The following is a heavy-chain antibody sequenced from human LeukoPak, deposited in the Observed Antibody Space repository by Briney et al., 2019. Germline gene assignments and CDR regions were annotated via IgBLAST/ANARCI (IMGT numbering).Heavy chain of an antibody. CDR1: GFTFTKRA. Sequence: GGSLRLSCVASGFTFTKRAMSWIRQAPGKGLEWVAIITATGDTAYYADSVKGRFTISRDNSRNTVYMQMDSLRAEDTAIYYCAGDRNSDWYSPLDYWGQGSQVTVSP. J-gene: IGHJ4*02. CDR3: AGDRNSDWYSPLDY. CDR2: ITATGDTA. V-gene: IGHV3-23*01. D-gene: IGHD6-19*01.